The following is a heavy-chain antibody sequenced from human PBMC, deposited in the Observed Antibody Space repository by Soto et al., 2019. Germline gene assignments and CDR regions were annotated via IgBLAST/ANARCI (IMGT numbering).Heavy chain of an antibody. D-gene: IGHD3-10*01. Sequence: QVQLVESGGGLVKLGGSLSFSGKASEFTFMDTTMTWIRQAPGKGLEWVSYINSGGSNIYYADSVRGRFTISRDNAKNSVYLQMSSLRAEDTAIYYCARDIRGANWGQGTLVIVSS. CDR1: EFTFMDTT. J-gene: IGHJ4*02. CDR2: INSGGSNI. V-gene: IGHV3-11*01. CDR3: ARDIRGAN.